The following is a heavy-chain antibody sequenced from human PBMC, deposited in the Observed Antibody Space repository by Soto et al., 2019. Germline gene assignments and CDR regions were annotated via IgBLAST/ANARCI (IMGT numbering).Heavy chain of an antibody. CDR2: IYYSGTT. Sequence: PSETLSLTCTVSGGSITSAGYYWTWIRHHPGKGLEWIACIYYSGTTSYSPSLRSRLTISVDTSKSQFSLKLTSVTAADTAVYYCARENQRLPLGSYFDSWGQGPMVTVSS. J-gene: IGHJ4*02. CDR1: GGSITSAGYY. V-gene: IGHV4-31*03. CDR3: ARENQRLPLGSYFDS.